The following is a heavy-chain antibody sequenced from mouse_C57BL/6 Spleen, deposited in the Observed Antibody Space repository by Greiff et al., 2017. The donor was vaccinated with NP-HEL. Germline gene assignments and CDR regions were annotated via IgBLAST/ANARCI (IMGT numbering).Heavy chain of an antibody. D-gene: IGHD2-4*01. Sequence: VQLQQSGTVLARPGASVKMSCKTSGYTFTSYWMHWVNQRPGQGLEWIGAFYPGNSDTRYNQKFKGKAKLTAVTSASTAYMELSILTNEDSAVYYCTRRLRGAMDYWGQGTSVTVSS. CDR3: TRRLRGAMDY. J-gene: IGHJ4*01. V-gene: IGHV1-5*01. CDR1: GYTFTSYW. CDR2: FYPGNSDT.